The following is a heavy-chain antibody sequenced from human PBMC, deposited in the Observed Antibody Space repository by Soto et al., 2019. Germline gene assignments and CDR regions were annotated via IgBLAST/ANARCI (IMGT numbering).Heavy chain of an antibody. CDR2: VWNDGSSK. CDR3: ARGSYCDTKRCYNPAFFGP. CDR1: ELTFNVVV. J-gene: IGHJ5*02. V-gene: IGHV3-33*01. D-gene: IGHD2-2*02. Sequence: PGVWLRISCVASELTFNVVVMHCARQAPSKTQAWAAVVWNDGSSKNYADSVKGRFTISRDNSKNILYLQMNSLRAEDTAVYYCARGSYCDTKRCYNPAFFGPWGQGTLVTVSS.